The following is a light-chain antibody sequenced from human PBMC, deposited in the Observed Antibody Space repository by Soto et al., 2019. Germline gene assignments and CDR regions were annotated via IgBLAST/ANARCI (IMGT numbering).Light chain of an antibody. V-gene: IGLV2-14*01. CDR1: SSDVGGYDY. Sequence: QPALTQPASVSGSPGQSITISCTGTSSDVGGYDYVSWYQQHPGKAPKLMIYEVSNRPSGVSNRFSGSKYANTASLTISGLQTEDEADYYCSSYTGSSSLEVFGTGTKVTVL. CDR3: SSYTGSSSLEV. J-gene: IGLJ1*01. CDR2: EVS.